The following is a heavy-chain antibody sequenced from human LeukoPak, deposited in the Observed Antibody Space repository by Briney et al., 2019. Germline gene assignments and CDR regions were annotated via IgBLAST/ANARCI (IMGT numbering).Heavy chain of an antibody. Sequence: PSETLSLTCTVSGGSISSYCLNWIRQSPGKGLEWIGYIYYSGTTKYNPSLKSRVTISVDTSKNQLSLKLSSVTAADTAVYYCARVRSGWFFSNWGQGTLVTVSS. CDR1: GGSISSYC. J-gene: IGHJ4*02. D-gene: IGHD6-19*01. V-gene: IGHV4-59*01. CDR2: IYYSGTT. CDR3: ARVRSGWFFSN.